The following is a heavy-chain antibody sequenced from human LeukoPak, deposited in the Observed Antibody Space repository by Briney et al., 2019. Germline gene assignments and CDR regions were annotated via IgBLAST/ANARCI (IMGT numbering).Heavy chain of an antibody. CDR2: INLNSGGT. V-gene: IGHV1-2*02. J-gene: IGHJ4*02. Sequence: ASVKVSCKASGYTFTGYYMHWVRQAPGQGLEWMGWINLNSGGTNYAQKFQGRVTMTRDTSIRTAYMELSRLRSDDTAVYYCGRGPKAVARFSFNYWGRETLVTVSS. CDR1: GYTFTGYY. D-gene: IGHD6-19*01. CDR3: GRGPKAVARFSFNY.